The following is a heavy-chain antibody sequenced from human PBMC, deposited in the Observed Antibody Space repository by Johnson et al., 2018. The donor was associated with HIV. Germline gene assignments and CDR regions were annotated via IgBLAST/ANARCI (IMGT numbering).Heavy chain of an antibody. V-gene: IGHV3-30-3*01. CDR1: GFTFSSYP. Sequence: QMLLVESGGGVVQPGRSLRLSCAASGFTFSSYPLHWVRQAPGKGLEWVAVLSYDGSNKFYTDSVKGRLTISRDNSKNTLYLQMSSLRAEDTALYYCARERAVTTKGYDEDAFDIWGQGTMVTVSS. J-gene: IGHJ3*02. D-gene: IGHD4-17*01. CDR2: LSYDGSNK. CDR3: ARERAVTTKGYDEDAFDI.